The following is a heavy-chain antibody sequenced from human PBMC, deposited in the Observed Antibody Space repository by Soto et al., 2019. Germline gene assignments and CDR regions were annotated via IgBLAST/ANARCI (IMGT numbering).Heavy chain of an antibody. Sequence: PGGSLRLSCAASGFTFSSYDMHWVRQATGKGLEWVSAIGTAGDTYYPGSVKGRFTISRENAKNSLYLQMNSLRAEDTAVYYCARVLRLAVATYYFDYWGQGTLVTVSS. CDR1: GFTFSSYD. D-gene: IGHD6-19*01. CDR2: IGTAGDT. CDR3: ARVLRLAVATYYFDY. V-gene: IGHV3-13*01. J-gene: IGHJ4*02.